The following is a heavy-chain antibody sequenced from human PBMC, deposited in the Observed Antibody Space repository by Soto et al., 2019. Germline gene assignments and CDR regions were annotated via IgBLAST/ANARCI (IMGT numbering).Heavy chain of an antibody. Sequence: QVQLVQSGAEVKKPGSSVKVSCKASGGNFSTHAISWVRQAPGQGLVWMGGIIPMFNTTISAQKFQGRVTITADEYTSTAYIELGSLRSEDTAVYYFARDAYDRGSLDYWGQGTLVTVSS. CDR3: ARDAYDRGSLDY. CDR1: GGNFSTHA. D-gene: IGHD3-22*01. V-gene: IGHV1-69*01. CDR2: IIPMFNTT. J-gene: IGHJ4*02.